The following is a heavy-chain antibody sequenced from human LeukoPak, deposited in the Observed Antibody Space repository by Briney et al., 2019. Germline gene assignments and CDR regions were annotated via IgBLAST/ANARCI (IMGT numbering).Heavy chain of an antibody. CDR1: GFTFSSYA. V-gene: IGHV3-30-3*01. D-gene: IGHD1-26*01. J-gene: IGHJ4*02. Sequence: GRSLRPSCAASGFTFSSYAMHWVRQAPGKGLEWVAVISYDGSNKYYADSVKGRFTISRDNSKNTLYLQMNSLRAEDTAVYYCARGSSGSYDYWGQGTLVTVSS. CDR3: ARGSSGSYDY. CDR2: ISYDGSNK.